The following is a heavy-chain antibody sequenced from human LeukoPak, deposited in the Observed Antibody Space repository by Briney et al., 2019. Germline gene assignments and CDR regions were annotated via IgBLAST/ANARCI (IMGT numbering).Heavy chain of an antibody. Sequence: GGSLRLSCAASGFTFSSYSMNWVRQAPGKGLEWVSSISSSSSYIYYADSVKGRFTISRDNAKNSLYLQMNSLRAEDTAVYYCARESIAAGAWFDPWGQGTLVTVSP. D-gene: IGHD6-6*01. CDR2: ISSSSSYI. V-gene: IGHV3-21*01. CDR1: GFTFSSYS. J-gene: IGHJ5*02. CDR3: ARESIAAGAWFDP.